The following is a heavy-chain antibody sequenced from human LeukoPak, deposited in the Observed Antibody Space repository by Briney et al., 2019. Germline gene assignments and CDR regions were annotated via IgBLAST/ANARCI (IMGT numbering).Heavy chain of an antibody. D-gene: IGHD5-18*01. CDR1: GGSFSGYY. Sequence: KPSETLSLTCAVYGGSFSGYYWSWIRQPPGKGLEWIGEINHSGSTNYNPSLKSRVTISVDTSKNQFSPKLSSVTAADTAVYYCARVRYSYGSDYWGQGTLVTVSS. CDR3: ARVRYSYGSDY. CDR2: INHSGST. V-gene: IGHV4-34*01. J-gene: IGHJ4*02.